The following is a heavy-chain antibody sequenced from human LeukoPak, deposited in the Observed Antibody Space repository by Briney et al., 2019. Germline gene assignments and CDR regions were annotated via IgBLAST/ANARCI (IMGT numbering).Heavy chain of an antibody. CDR1: GGTFSSYA. V-gene: IGHV1-69*13. D-gene: IGHD3-22*01. CDR2: IIPIFGTA. CDR3: ATPSSGYYADSFQY. Sequence: GASVKVSCKASGGTFSSYAISWVRQAPGQGLEWMGGIIPIFGTANYAQKFQGRVTITADESTSTAYMELSSLRSEDTAVYYCATPSSGYYADSFQYWGQGTLVTVSS. J-gene: IGHJ1*01.